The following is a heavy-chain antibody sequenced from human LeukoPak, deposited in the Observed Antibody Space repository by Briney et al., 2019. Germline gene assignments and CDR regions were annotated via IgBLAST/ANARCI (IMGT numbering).Heavy chain of an antibody. CDR1: GGTFSSYA. CDR2: IIPIFGIA. D-gene: IGHD2-15*01. V-gene: IGHV1-69*04. CDR3: ASGYCSGGSCYFLY. J-gene: IGHJ4*02. Sequence: SVKVSCKASGGTFSSYAISWVRQAPGQGLEWMGRIIPIFGIANYAQKFQGRVTITADKSTSTAYMELSSLRSEDTAVYYWASGYCSGGSCYFLYWGQGTLVTVSS.